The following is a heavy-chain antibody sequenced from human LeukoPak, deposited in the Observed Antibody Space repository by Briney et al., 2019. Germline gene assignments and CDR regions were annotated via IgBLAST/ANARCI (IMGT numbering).Heavy chain of an antibody. CDR1: GLPISSYW. CDR2: IKHDSSET. J-gene: IGHJ3*02. CDR3: ARGPTDFDASDI. Sequence: PGGSLRLSCAASGLPISSYWMSWVRQVPGKGLESVAHIKHDSSETYYVGTVRGRFIISRDNAKNSLYLQMNSLRVEDTAVYHCARGPTDFDASDIWGHGTLVTVSS. V-gene: IGHV3-7*01.